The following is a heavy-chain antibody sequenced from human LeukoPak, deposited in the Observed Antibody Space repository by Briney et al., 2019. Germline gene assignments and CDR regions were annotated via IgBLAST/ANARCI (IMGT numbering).Heavy chain of an antibody. Sequence: SETLSLTCAVYGGSFSGYYWSWIRQPPGKGLEWIGEINHSGSTNYNPSLKSRVTISVDTSKNQFSLKLSSVTAADTAVYYCARGKPSSSDYYWYFDLWGRGTLVTVSS. V-gene: IGHV4-34*01. CDR2: INHSGST. CDR1: GGSFSGYY. CDR3: ARGKPSSSDYYWYFDL. D-gene: IGHD3-22*01. J-gene: IGHJ2*01.